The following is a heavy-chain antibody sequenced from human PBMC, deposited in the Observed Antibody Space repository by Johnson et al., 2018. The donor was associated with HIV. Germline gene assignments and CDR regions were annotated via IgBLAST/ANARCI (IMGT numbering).Heavy chain of an antibody. D-gene: IGHD6-19*01. V-gene: IGHV3-30*04. CDR2: ISYDGSNK. CDR3: ARALEQWLTLRNAFDI. Sequence: QMQLVESGGGVVQPGRSLRLSCAASGFTFSSYAMHWVRRAPGKGLEWVAVISYDGSNKYYADSVKGRFTISRDNSQNTLYLQMNSLRPEDTAVFYCARALEQWLTLRNAFDIWGQGTMVTVSS. J-gene: IGHJ3*02. CDR1: GFTFSSYA.